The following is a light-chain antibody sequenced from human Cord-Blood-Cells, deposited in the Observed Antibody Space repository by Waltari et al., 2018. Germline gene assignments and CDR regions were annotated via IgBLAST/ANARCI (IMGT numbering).Light chain of an antibody. J-gene: IGLJ3*02. CDR3: AAWDDSLSGRV. V-gene: IGLV1-47*01. CDR1: RSTIDSIY. CDR2: RNN. Sequence: QPVLPHPPPASGIPGQGVPLPRSVRRSTIDSIYVYWYQQLPGTAPKLLIYRNNQWPSGVPDRFSGSKSGTAASLAISGRRSEDEADYYCAAWDDSLSGRVFGGGTKLTVL.